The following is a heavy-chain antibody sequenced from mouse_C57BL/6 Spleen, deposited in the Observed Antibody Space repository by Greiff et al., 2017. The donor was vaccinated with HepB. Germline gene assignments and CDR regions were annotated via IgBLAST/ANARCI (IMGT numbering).Heavy chain of an antibody. Sequence: EVKVVESGGGLVKPGGSLKLSCAASGFTFSDYGMHWVRQAPEKGLEWVAYISSGSSTIYYADTVKGRFTISRDNAKNTLFLQMTSLRSEDTAMYYCARRRELYYYAMDYWGQGTSVTVSS. J-gene: IGHJ4*01. V-gene: IGHV5-17*01. CDR2: ISSGSSTI. CDR1: GFTFSDYG. CDR3: ARRRELYYYAMDY.